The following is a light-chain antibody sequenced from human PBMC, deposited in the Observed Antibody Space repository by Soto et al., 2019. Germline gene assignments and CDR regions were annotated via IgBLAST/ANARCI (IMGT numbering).Light chain of an antibody. CDR1: SSTVGGFNV. Sequence: QTALTQPAAVSGSPGQSITISRTRTSSTVGGFNVVSWYQQHPGKAPKVIIYEGIKRPSGVSNRFSGSNSGSTASLTISGLQAEDEADYYCCSYVGATTYVFGTGTKVTVL. J-gene: IGLJ1*01. CDR3: CSYVGATTYV. CDR2: EGI. V-gene: IGLV2-23*01.